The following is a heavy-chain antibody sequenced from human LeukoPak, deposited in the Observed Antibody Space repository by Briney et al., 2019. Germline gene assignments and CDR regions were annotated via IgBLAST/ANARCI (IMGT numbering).Heavy chain of an antibody. Sequence: EASVKVSCRASGYTFTGYYMHWVRQAPGQGLEWMGRINPNSGGTNYAQKFQGRVTMTGDTSISTAYMELSRLRSDDTAVYYCARVGSMVRGVKDGRVFDYWGQGTLVTVSS. CDR3: ARVGSMVRGVKDGRVFDY. CDR1: GYTFTGYY. CDR2: INPNSGGT. V-gene: IGHV1-2*06. D-gene: IGHD3-10*01. J-gene: IGHJ4*02.